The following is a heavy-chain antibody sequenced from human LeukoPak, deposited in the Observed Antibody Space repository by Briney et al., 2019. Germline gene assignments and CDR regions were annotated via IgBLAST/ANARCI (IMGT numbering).Heavy chain of an antibody. CDR3: ARDLYCSSTSCYWYWFDP. D-gene: IGHD2-2*01. CDR2: IRANNGNT. V-gene: IGHV1-18*01. Sequence: GASVKVSCKASGYTFTSYGISWVRPAPGQRLEWMGWIRANNGNTNYAQKLQSRVTMTTDTSTSTAYMELRSLRSDDTAVYYCARDLYCSSTSCYWYWFDPWGQGTLVTVSS. CDR1: GYTFTSYG. J-gene: IGHJ5*02.